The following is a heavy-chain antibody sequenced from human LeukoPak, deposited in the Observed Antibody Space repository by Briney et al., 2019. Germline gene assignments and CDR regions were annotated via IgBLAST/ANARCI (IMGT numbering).Heavy chain of an antibody. V-gene: IGHV3-30-3*01. CDR1: GFTFSSYW. D-gene: IGHD6-19*01. J-gene: IGHJ4*02. CDR2: ISYDGSNK. CDR3: ARPVSSGWYGQGGFDY. Sequence: PGGSLRLSCAASGFTFSSYWMHWVRQAPGKGLEWVAVISYDGSNKYYADSVKGRFTISRDNSKNTLYLQMNSLRAEDTAVYYCARPVSSGWYGQGGFDYWGQGTLVTVSS.